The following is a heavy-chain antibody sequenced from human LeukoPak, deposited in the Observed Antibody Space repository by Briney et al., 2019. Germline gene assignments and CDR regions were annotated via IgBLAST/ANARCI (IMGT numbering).Heavy chain of an antibody. D-gene: IGHD3-10*01. Sequence: PGGSLRLSCAASGFTFSSYGMHWVRQAPGKGLEWVAFIRYDGSNKYYADSVKGRFTISRDNSKNTLYLQMNSLRAEDTAVYYCARDDYYGSHLSYWGQGTLVTVSS. V-gene: IGHV3-30*02. CDR3: ARDDYYGSHLSY. CDR1: GFTFSSYG. J-gene: IGHJ4*02. CDR2: IRYDGSNK.